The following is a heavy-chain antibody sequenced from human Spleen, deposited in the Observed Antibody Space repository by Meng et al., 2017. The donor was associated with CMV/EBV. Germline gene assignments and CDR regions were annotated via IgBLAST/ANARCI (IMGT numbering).Heavy chain of an antibody. D-gene: IGHD2-2*01. CDR1: GYTVIGYY. CDR3: ARERYLVPAASPDYYYYGMDV. CDR2: INPETGDS. J-gene: IGHJ6*02. V-gene: IGHV1-2*02. Sequence: ASVKVSCKASGYTVIGYYMHWVRQAPGQGLEWMGLINPETGDSNYAQKFQGRVTMTRDTFITTAYMEVSRLRSDDTAVYYCARERYLVPAASPDYYYYGMDVWGQGTTVTVSS.